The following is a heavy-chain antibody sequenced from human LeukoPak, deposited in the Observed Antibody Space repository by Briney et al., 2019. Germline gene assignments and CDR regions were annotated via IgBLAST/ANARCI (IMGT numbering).Heavy chain of an antibody. CDR1: GGTFSSYA. CDR3: ARDRDVLLWFGELFELDP. CDR2: INPSGGST. Sequence: ASVKVSCKASGGTFSSYAISWVRQAPGQGLEWMGIINPSGGSTSYAQKFQGRVTMTRDTSTSTVYMELSSLRSEDTAVYYCARDRDVLLWFGELFELDPWGQGTLVTVSS. V-gene: IGHV1-46*01. J-gene: IGHJ5*02. D-gene: IGHD3-10*01.